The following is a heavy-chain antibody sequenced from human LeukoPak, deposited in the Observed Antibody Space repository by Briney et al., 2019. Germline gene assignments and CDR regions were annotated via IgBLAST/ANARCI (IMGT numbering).Heavy chain of an antibody. CDR2: IYTSGST. D-gene: IGHD3-3*01. CDR3: ARLLSDLWSGYIDY. V-gene: IGHV4-61*02. Sequence: SETLSLTCTVSGGSISSGSYYCSWIRQPAGKGLEWIGRIYTSGSTNYNPSLKSRVTISVDTSKNQFSLKLSSVTAADTAVYYCARLLSDLWSGYIDYWGQGTLVTVSS. CDR1: GGSISSGSYY. J-gene: IGHJ4*02.